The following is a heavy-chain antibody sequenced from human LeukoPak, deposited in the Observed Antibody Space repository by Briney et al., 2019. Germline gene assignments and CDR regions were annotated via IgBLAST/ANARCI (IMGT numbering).Heavy chain of an antibody. V-gene: IGHV4-59*01. D-gene: IGHD3-10*01. CDR2: IYYSGST. CDR3: ARGEDGSGSYYFDY. J-gene: IGHJ4*02. CDR1: GGSFSGYY. Sequence: PSETLSLTCAVYGGSFSGYYWSWIRQPLGKGLEWIGYIYYSGSTNYNPSLKSRVTISVDTSKNQFSLKLSSVTAADTAVYYCARGEDGSGSYYFDYWGQGTLVTVSS.